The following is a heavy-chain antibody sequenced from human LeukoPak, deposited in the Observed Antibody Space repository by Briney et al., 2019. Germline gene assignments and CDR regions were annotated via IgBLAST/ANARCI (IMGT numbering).Heavy chain of an antibody. V-gene: IGHV1-46*01. J-gene: IGHJ6*02. CDR1: GYTSTSYY. CDR2: INPSGGST. D-gene: IGHD6-13*01. Sequence: ASVKVSCKASGYTSTSYYMHWVRQAPGQGLEWMGIINPSGGSTSYAQKFQGRVTMTRDTSTSTVYMELSSLRSEDTAVYYCARDGSSSSSAASDYYYYGMDVWGQGTTVTVSS. CDR3: ARDGSSSSSAASDYYYYGMDV.